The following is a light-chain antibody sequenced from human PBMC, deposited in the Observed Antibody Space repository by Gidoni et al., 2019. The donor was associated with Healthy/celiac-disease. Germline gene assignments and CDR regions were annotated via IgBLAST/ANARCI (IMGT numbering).Light chain of an antibody. CDR2: GAS. V-gene: IGKV3-20*01. J-gene: IGKJ3*01. Sequence: LTPSPGTLSLSPGERATLSCRASQSVSSSYLAWYQQKPGQAPRLLIYGASSRATGIPDRFSGSGSGTDFTLTISRLEPEDFAVYYCQQYGSSPPTFGPGTKVDIK. CDR3: QQYGSSPPT. CDR1: QSVSSSY.